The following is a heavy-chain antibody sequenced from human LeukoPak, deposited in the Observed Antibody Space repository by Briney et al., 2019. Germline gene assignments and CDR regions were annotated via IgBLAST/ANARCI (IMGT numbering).Heavy chain of an antibody. Sequence: PGGSLRLSCAASGFTFTNYAMSWVRQAPGKGLEWVSEIINSGVSTYLADSVKGRFTISRDDDENSLYLQMNSLRDEDTAVYYCARERGYDSGWYLDYWGQGTRVTVSS. CDR2: IINSGVST. CDR1: GFTFTNYA. J-gene: IGHJ4*02. V-gene: IGHV3-23*01. D-gene: IGHD6-19*01. CDR3: ARERGYDSGWYLDY.